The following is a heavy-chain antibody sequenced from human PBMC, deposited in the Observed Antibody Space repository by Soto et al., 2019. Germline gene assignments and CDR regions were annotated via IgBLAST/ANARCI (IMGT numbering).Heavy chain of an antibody. CDR2: IIPIFGTA. CDR1: GGTFSSYA. V-gene: IGHV1-69*06. CDR3: ARVERYCSSTSCERGNYYYGMDV. J-gene: IGHJ6*02. Sequence: SVKVSCKASGGTFSSYAISWVRQAPGQGLEWMGGIIPIFGTASYAQKFQGRVTITADKSTSTAYMELSSLRSEDTAVYYCARVERYCSSTSCERGNYYYGMDVWGQGTTVTVSS. D-gene: IGHD2-2*01.